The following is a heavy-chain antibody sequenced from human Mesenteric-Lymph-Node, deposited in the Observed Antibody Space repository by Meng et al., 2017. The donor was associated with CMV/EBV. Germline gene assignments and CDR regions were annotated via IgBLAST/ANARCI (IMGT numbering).Heavy chain of an antibody. V-gene: IGHV3-30*02. CDR3: AKDDLDFWSGYYTAHFDY. CDR2: IRYDGSNK. Sequence: GESLKISCAASGFTFSSYGMHWVRQVPGKGLEWVAFIRYDGSNKYYADSVKGRFTISRDNSKNTLYLQMNSLRAEDTAVYYCAKDDLDFWSGYYTAHFDYWGQGTMVTVSS. J-gene: IGHJ4*02. CDR1: GFTFSSYG. D-gene: IGHD3-3*01.